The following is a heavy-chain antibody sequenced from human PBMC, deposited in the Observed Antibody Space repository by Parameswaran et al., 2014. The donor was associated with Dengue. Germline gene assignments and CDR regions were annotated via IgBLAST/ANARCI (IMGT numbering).Heavy chain of an antibody. V-gene: IGHV4-39*01. Sequence: WIRQPPGKGLEWIGSIYYSGSTYYNPSLKSRVTISVDTSKNQFSLKLSSVTAADTAVYYCARRMATMSLGWFDPWGQGTLVTVSS. D-gene: IGHD5-24*01. CDR2: IYYSGST. CDR3: ARRMATMSLGWFDP. J-gene: IGHJ5*02.